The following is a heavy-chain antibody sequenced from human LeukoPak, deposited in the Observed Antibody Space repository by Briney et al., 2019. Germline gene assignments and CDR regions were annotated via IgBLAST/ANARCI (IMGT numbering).Heavy chain of an antibody. D-gene: IGHD1-14*01. CDR3: ATLQDVITGTTGSNWLDP. J-gene: IGHJ5*02. CDR1: GYTLTELS. CDR2: FDPEDGGT. V-gene: IGHV1-24*01. Sequence: ASVKVSCKVSGYTLTELSMHWVRQAPGKGLEWMGGFDPEDGGTIYAQKFQGRVTMTEDTSTDTAYMELSSLRSEDTAVYYCATLQDVITGTTGSNWLDPWGQGTLVTVSS.